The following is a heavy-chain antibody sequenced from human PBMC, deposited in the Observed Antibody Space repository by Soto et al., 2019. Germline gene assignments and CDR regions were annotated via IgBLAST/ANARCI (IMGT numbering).Heavy chain of an antibody. CDR3: ARDRGAVTGDYFDY. V-gene: IGHV3-11*01. CDR1: GFTFSALY. J-gene: IGHJ4*02. CDR2: IDSGGDKK. Sequence: QVQLTESWGGLVKPGGSLRLSCAASGFTFSALYMSWIRQAPGKGLEWVSCIDSGGDKKIYAESVRGRFTISRDNAKNSLYLQMNSLRAEDTAVYYCARDRGAVTGDYFDYWGQGTLVTVSS. D-gene: IGHD6-19*01.